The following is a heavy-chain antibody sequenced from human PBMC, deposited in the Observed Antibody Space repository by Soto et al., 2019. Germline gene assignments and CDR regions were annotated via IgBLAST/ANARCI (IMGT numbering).Heavy chain of an antibody. CDR3: AKVLYYDFWSGPTYGMDV. D-gene: IGHD3-3*01. J-gene: IGHJ6*02. Sequence: GGSLRLSCAASGFTFSSYAMSWVRQAPGKGLEWVSAISGSGGSTYYADSVKGRFTISRDNSKNTLYLQMNSLRAEDTAVYYCAKVLYYDFWSGPTYGMDVWGQGTTVTV. CDR1: GFTFSSYA. CDR2: ISGSGGST. V-gene: IGHV3-23*01.